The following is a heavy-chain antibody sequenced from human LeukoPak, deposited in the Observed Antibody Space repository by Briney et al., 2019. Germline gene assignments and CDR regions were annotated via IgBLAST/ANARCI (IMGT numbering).Heavy chain of an antibody. D-gene: IGHD6-6*01. V-gene: IGHV3-21*01. J-gene: IGHJ4*02. CDR2: ISSSSSYI. CDR1: GFTFSSYS. Sequence: GGSLRLPCAASGFTFSSYSMSWVRQAPGKGLEWVSSISSSSSYIYYADSVKGRFTISRDNAKNSLYLQMNSLRAEDTAVYYCASARGSSVDYWGQGTLVTVSS. CDR3: ASARGSSVDY.